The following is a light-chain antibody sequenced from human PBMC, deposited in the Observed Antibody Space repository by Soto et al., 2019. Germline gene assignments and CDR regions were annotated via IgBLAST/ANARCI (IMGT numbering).Light chain of an antibody. V-gene: IGKV1-5*01. CDR3: QQYNSYSRT. J-gene: IGKJ1*01. CDR2: DAS. Sequence: DIQMTQSPSTLSASVGDRVTITCRASQSISIWLAWYQQKPGKAHKLLIYDASSLESGVPSRFSDSGSATKLTPAIARLTPDDFAGYYWQQYNSYSRTFGQGPEVEIK. CDR1: QSISIW.